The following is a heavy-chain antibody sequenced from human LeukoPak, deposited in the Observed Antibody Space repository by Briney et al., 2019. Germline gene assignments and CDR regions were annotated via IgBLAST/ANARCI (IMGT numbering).Heavy chain of an antibody. V-gene: IGHV1-2*02. Sequence: GASVKVSCKASGYTFTGYYMHWVRQAPGQGLEWMGWINPNSGGTNYAQKFQGRVTTTRDTSISTAYMELSRLRSDDTAVYYCARGGELKWLRSKGNAFDIWGQGTMVTVSS. CDR1: GYTFTGYY. CDR3: ARGGELKWLRSKGNAFDI. J-gene: IGHJ3*02. CDR2: INPNSGGT. D-gene: IGHD5-12*01.